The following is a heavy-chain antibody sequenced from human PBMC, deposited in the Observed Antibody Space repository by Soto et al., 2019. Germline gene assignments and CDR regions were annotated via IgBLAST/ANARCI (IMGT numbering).Heavy chain of an antibody. D-gene: IGHD4-17*01. CDR3: ARWGKTTVTTHGDY. CDR2: ISYDGSNK. Sequence: QVQLVESGGGVVQPGRSLRLSCAASGFTFSSYAMHWVRQAPGKGLEWVAVISYDGSNKYYADSVKGRFTISRDNSKNTLYLQMNSLRAEDTAVYYCARWGKTTVTTHGDYWGQGTLVTVSS. J-gene: IGHJ4*02. V-gene: IGHV3-30-3*01. CDR1: GFTFSSYA.